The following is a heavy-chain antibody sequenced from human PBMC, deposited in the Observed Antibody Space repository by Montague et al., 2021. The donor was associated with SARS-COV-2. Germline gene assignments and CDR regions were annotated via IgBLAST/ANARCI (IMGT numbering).Heavy chain of an antibody. CDR1: GFSLSTYS. D-gene: IGHD6-19*01. Sequence: SLRLSWPASGFSLSTYSMDWVRQAPGKGLEWVSSLSGNSIYIHYADSVEGRFTISRDNAKNALYLQMDSLRAEDTAVYYCARHLNIELAGNQRGYYGMDVWGQGTTVTVS. CDR2: LSGNSIYI. V-gene: IGHV3-21*01. J-gene: IGHJ6*02. CDR3: ARHLNIELAGNQRGYYGMDV.